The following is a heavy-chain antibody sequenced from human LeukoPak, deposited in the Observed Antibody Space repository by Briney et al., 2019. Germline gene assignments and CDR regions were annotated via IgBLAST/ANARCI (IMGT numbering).Heavy chain of an antibody. J-gene: IGHJ4*02. D-gene: IGHD3-22*01. Sequence: GSLRLSCAASGFTFSNSWIHWVRQAPGKGLEWVSAISGSGGGTYYADSVKGRFTISRDNSKNTVYLQMNSLRADDTAVYYCAKESGDSSGYYSDYWGQGMLVTVSP. CDR3: AKESGDSSGYYSDY. CDR2: ISGSGGGT. V-gene: IGHV3-23*01. CDR1: GFTFSNSW.